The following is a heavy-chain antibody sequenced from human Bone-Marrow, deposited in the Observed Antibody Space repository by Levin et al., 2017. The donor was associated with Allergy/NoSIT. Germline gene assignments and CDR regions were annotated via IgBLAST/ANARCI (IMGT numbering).Heavy chain of an antibody. CDR1: GFTFSSYW. V-gene: IGHV3-74*01. J-gene: IGHJ4*02. CDR3: ARPYRTTDLHIPAGSDY. CDR2: INSDGSST. Sequence: LSLTCAASGFTFSSYWMHWVRQAPGKGLVWVSRINSDGSSTSYADSVKGRFTISRDNAKNTLYLQMNSLRAEDTAVYYCARPYRTTDLHIPAGSDYWGQGTLVTVSS. D-gene: IGHD4-17*01.